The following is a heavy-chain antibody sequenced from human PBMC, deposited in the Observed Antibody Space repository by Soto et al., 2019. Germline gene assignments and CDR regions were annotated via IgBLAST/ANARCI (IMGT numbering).Heavy chain of an antibody. CDR2: IYYSGST. CDR1: GGSISSGGYY. Sequence: SETLSLTCTVSGGSISSGGYYWSWIRQHPGKGLEWIGYIYYSGSTYYNPSLKSRVTISVDTSKNQFSLKLSSVTAADTAVYYCARDGYNGMDVWGQGTTVTVSS. J-gene: IGHJ6*02. CDR3: ARDGYNGMDV. V-gene: IGHV4-31*02.